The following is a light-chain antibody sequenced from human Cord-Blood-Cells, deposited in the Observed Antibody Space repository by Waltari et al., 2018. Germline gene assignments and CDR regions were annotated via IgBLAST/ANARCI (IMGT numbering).Light chain of an antibody. J-gene: IGLJ3*02. V-gene: IGLV2-14*01. CDR3: SSYTSSSWV. CDR2: EVG. Sequence: QSAMTHPASVAGSPGQSSTFSCPATSTYCGGYIYCSWYQQHPGKAPKRMIYEVGNRPSGVSNRFSGSKSGNTASLTISGLQAEDEAEYYCSSYTSSSWVFGGGTKLTVL. CDR1: STYCGGYIY.